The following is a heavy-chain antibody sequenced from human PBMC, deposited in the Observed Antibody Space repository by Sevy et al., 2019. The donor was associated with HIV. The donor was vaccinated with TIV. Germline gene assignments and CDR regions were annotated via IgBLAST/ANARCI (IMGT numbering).Heavy chain of an antibody. CDR3: ARGITMVRGVPHYYYYYGMDV. Sequence: GGSLRLSCAASGFTFSSYSMNWVRQAPGKGLEWVSSISSSSSYIYYADSVKGRFTISRDNAKNSLYLQMNSLRAEDMAVYYCARGITMVRGVPHYYYYYGMDVWGQGTTVTVSS. J-gene: IGHJ6*02. CDR2: ISSSSSYI. D-gene: IGHD3-10*01. CDR1: GFTFSSYS. V-gene: IGHV3-21*01.